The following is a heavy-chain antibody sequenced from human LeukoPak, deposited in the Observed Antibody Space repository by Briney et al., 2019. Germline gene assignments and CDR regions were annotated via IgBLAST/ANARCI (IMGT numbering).Heavy chain of an antibody. CDR2: ISGSGGST. CDR3: AKAEYSSSSVGY. V-gene: IGHV3-23*01. D-gene: IGHD6-6*01. J-gene: IGHJ4*02. CDR1: GFTFSSYA. Sequence: GGSLRLSCTASGFTFSSYAMSWVRQAPGEGLEWVSAISGSGGSTYYADSVKGRFTISRDNSKNTLYLQMNSLRAEDTAVYYCAKAEYSSSSVGYWGQGTLVTVSS.